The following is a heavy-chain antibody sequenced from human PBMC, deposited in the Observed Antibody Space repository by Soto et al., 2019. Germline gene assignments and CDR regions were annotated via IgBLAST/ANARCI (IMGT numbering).Heavy chain of an antibody. CDR2: IIPIFGTA. V-gene: IGHV1-69*13. Sequence: GASVKVSCKASGGTFSSYAISWVRQAPGQGLEWMGGIIPIFGTANYAQKFQGRVTITADESTSTAYMELSSLRSEDTAVYYCAVPGGNRRLIDYYYYGMDVWGQGTTVTVSS. CDR1: GGTFSSYA. CDR3: AVPGGNRRLIDYYYYGMDV. J-gene: IGHJ6*02. D-gene: IGHD3-16*01.